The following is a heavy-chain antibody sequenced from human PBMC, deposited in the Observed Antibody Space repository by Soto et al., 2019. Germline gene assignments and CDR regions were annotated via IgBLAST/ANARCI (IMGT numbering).Heavy chain of an antibody. J-gene: IGHJ1*01. CDR1: GFMFRSYA. Sequence: GVALRPSWSASGFMFRSYAMHGGRQAPDKGLEWVAGIWYDGSTKYYGDSVKGRYSISRDNSKNMLDLKMNSLRAEDTVVYYCARGASSSRGHIPNFEQRGQRTPGTVSS. CDR3: ARGASSSRGHIPNFEQ. V-gene: IGHV3-33*01. D-gene: IGHD1-26*01. CDR2: IWYDGSTK.